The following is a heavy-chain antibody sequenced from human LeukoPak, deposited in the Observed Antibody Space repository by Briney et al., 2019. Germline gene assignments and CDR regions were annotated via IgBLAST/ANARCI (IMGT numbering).Heavy chain of an antibody. CDR3: ATVYGSGSYYSPFDY. CDR1: GGTFSSYA. CDR2: IIPIFGTA. J-gene: IGHJ4*02. Sequence: ASVKVSCKASGGTFSSYAISWVRQAPGQGLEWMGGIIPIFGTANYAQKFQGRVTITADESTSTAYMELSSLRSEDTAVYYCATVYGSGSYYSPFDYWGQGTLVTVSS. V-gene: IGHV1-69*01. D-gene: IGHD3-10*01.